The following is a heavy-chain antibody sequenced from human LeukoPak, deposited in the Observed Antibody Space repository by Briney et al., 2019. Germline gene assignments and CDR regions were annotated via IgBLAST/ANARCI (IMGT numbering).Heavy chain of an antibody. CDR3: ANFGPLFRSLNF. V-gene: IGHV3-11*04. Sequence: GGSLRLSCAVSGFTFSDYHMSWIRQAPGKGLEWISYITSSGSTINYADSVKGRFTISRDNAKNSLYLQMNSLRAEDTAVYFCANFGPLFRSLNFWGQGTLVTVSS. CDR2: ITSSGSTI. CDR1: GFTFSDYH. D-gene: IGHD2/OR15-2a*01. J-gene: IGHJ4*02.